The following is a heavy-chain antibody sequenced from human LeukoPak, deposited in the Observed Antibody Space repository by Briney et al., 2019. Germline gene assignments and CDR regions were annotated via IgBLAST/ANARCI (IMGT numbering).Heavy chain of an antibody. V-gene: IGHV3-21*01. CDR3: AKDQAVAGHPLDY. Sequence: PGGSLRLSCAASGFTFSSYSMNWVRQAPGKGLEWVSSISSSSSYIYYADSVKGRFTISRDNSKNTLYLQMNSLRAEDTAVYYCAKDQAVAGHPLDYWGQGTLVTVSS. D-gene: IGHD6-19*01. CDR1: GFTFSSYS. J-gene: IGHJ4*02. CDR2: ISSSSSYI.